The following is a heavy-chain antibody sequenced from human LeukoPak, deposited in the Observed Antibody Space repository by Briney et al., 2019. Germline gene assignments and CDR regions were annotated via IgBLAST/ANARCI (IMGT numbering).Heavy chain of an antibody. D-gene: IGHD6-19*01. CDR2: ISGSGGST. Sequence: GGSLRLSCAASGFTFSTYAMSWVRQAPGKGLEWVSGISGSGGSTYYADSVKGRFTISRDNSKNTLYPQMNSLRAEDTAVYYCAKVTIAVAEGAFDIWGQGTMVTVSS. J-gene: IGHJ3*02. CDR1: GFTFSTYA. CDR3: AKVTIAVAEGAFDI. V-gene: IGHV3-23*01.